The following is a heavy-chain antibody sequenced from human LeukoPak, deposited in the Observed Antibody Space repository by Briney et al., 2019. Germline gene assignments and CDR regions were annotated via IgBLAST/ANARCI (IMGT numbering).Heavy chain of an antibody. J-gene: IGHJ4*02. Sequence: PGGSLRLSCAASGFTFSDYYMSWIRRAPGKGLEWVSYISSSSSYTNYADSVKGRFTISRDNAKNSLYLQMNSLRAEDTAVYYCARVGSGSFHFDYWGQGTLVTVSS. CDR1: GFTFSDYY. V-gene: IGHV3-11*05. D-gene: IGHD1-26*01. CDR2: ISSSSSYT. CDR3: ARVGSGSFHFDY.